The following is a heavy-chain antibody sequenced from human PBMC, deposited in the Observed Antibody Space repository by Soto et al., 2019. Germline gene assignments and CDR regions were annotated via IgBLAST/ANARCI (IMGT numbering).Heavy chain of an antibody. Sequence: GASVKVXCKACGYSXASYGRSWVRQAPGQGLEWMGWISAYNGNTNYAQKLQGRVTMTTDTSTSTAYMELRSLRSDDTAVYYCARDRSGYGRDNWGQGTLVTVSS. D-gene: IGHD3-3*01. V-gene: IGHV1-18*01. CDR1: GYSXASYG. CDR3: ARDRSGYGRDN. CDR2: ISAYNGNT. J-gene: IGHJ4*02.